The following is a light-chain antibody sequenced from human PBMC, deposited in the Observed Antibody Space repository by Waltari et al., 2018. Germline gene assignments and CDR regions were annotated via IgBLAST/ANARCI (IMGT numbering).Light chain of an antibody. CDR1: QSVRNTF. CDR2: GAS. V-gene: IGKV3-20*01. J-gene: IGKJ1*01. Sequence: EIALTQSPGTLSLSPGERATLSCRASQSVRNTFLAWYQQKPGQAPRLLIYGASTRATGIPDRFSGSGSGPDFTLTISSLEPEDFAVYYCQQYGGTFGQGTKVEIK. CDR3: QQYGGT.